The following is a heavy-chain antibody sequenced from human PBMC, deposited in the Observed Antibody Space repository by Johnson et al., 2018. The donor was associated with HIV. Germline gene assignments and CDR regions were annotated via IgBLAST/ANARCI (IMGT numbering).Heavy chain of an antibody. CDR2: ISGSGNSI. D-gene: IGHD4/OR15-4a*01. J-gene: IGHJ3*02. CDR1: GFIVSNNY. V-gene: IGHV3-11*04. CDR3: AKGVLGGHRNAFDI. Sequence: QVQLVESGGGLIQAGGSLRLSCAASGFIVSNNYMSWVRQAPGKGLEWVSYISGSGNSIYYADSVKGRFTISRDNAKNTLYLQMNSLRAEDTAVYYCAKGVLGGHRNAFDIWGQGTMVTVSS.